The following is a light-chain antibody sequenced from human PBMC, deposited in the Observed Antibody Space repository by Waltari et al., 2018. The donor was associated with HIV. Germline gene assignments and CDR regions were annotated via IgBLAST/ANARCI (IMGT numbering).Light chain of an antibody. CDR1: SSDVGSYNL. V-gene: IGLV2-23*02. Sequence: QSALTQPASVSGSPGQSITMSCTGTSSDVGSYNLVSWYQHYSGKAPRLIIYEVLKRPSGVSNRFSGSKSGNTAFLTISGLQAEDEADYYCCSYVGTPAWVFGGGTTLTVL. CDR2: EVL. CDR3: CSYVGTPAWV. J-gene: IGLJ3*02.